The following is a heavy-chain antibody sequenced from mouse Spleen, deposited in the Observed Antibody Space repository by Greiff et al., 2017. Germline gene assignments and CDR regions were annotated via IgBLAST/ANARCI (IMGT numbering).Heavy chain of an antibody. D-gene: IGHD2-1*01. CDR2: ISSGSSTI. V-gene: IGHV5-17*01. Sequence: EVKLVESGGGLVKPGGSLKLSCAASGFTFSDYGMHWVRQAPEKGLEWVAYISSGSSTIYYADTVKGRFTISRDNAKNTLFLQMTSLRSEDTAMYYCANSIYYGNFYAMDYWGQGTSVTVSS. J-gene: IGHJ4*01. CDR3: ANSIYYGNFYAMDY. CDR1: GFTFSDYG.